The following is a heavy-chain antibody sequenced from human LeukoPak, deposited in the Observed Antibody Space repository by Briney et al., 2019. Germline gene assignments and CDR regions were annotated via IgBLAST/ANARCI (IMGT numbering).Heavy chain of an antibody. Sequence: GGSLRLSCAASGFTFSSYSMNWVRQAPGKGLEWVSSISSSSSYIYYADSVKGRFTISRDNAKNSLYLQMNSLRAEDTAAYYCARDLSAARGPWGQGTLVTVSS. D-gene: IGHD6-6*01. CDR1: GFTFSSYS. CDR3: ARDLSAARGP. J-gene: IGHJ4*02. V-gene: IGHV3-21*01. CDR2: ISSSSSYI.